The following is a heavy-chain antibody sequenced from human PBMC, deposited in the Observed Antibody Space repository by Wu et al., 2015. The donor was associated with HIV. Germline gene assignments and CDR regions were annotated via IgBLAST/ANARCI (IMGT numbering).Heavy chain of an antibody. CDR2: ISAYNGNT. D-gene: IGHD1-1*01. Sequence: QVQLVQSGAEVKKPGASVKVSCKASGYNFFSYGISWVRQAPGQGLEWMGWISAYNGNTNYVQKLQGRVTMTTDTSTTTAYMELTSLKSDDTAVYYCARGFTPPGFRFDPWGQGTLVTVSS. CDR1: GYNFFSYG. CDR3: ARGFTPPGFRFDP. J-gene: IGHJ5*02. V-gene: IGHV1-18*01.